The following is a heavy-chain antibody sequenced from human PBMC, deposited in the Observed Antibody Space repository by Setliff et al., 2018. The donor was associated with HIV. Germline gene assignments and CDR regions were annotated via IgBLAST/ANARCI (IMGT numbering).Heavy chain of an antibody. CDR3: ARVGHSSSYHYYGMDV. V-gene: IGHV1-69*05. CDR2: VIPMFGTG. CDR1: GGTFSSYG. Sequence: SVKVSCKPSGGTFSSYGISWVRQAPGQGLEWMGGVIPMFGTGFYAQKFQGRVTITTDESRSTAYMELSSLSSEDTAVFYCARVGHSSSYHYYGMDVWGQGTTVTVSS. J-gene: IGHJ6*02. D-gene: IGHD6-13*01.